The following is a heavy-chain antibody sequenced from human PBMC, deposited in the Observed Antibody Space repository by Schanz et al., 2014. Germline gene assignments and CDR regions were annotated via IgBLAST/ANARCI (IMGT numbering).Heavy chain of an antibody. V-gene: IGHV3-66*01. J-gene: IGHJ4*02. CDR1: GFNFSSYS. Sequence: GQLVESGGGLVQPGGSLRLSCAASGFNFSSYSLNWVRQAPGKGLEWVSFIYIGGNTYYADSVKGRFTISRDNSKNTLYLQLNSLRAEDTAVYYCARDFHGYGPHLDYWGQGSLVTGSS. CDR2: IYIGGNT. D-gene: IGHD5-12*01. CDR3: ARDFHGYGPHLDY.